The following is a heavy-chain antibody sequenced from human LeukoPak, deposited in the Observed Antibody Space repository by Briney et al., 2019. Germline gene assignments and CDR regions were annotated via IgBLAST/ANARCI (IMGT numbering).Heavy chain of an antibody. Sequence: PGGSLRLSCAASGFTFSSYGMHWVRQAPGKGLEWVAFIRYDGSNKYYADSVKGRFTISRDNSKNTLYLQMNSLRAEDTAVYYCAKPYYYGSGSWNCGYDYWGQGTLVTVSS. CDR3: AKPYYYGSGSWNCGYDY. V-gene: IGHV3-30*02. CDR1: GFTFSSYG. CDR2: IRYDGSNK. J-gene: IGHJ4*02. D-gene: IGHD3-10*01.